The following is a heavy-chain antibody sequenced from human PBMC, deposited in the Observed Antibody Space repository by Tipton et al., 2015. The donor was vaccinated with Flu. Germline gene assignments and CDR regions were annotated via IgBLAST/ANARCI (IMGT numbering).Heavy chain of an antibody. CDR2: IYYSRST. J-gene: IGHJ4*02. CDR1: GGSISSYY. D-gene: IGHD1-1*01. V-gene: IGHV4-59*01. Sequence: TLSLTCTVSGGSISSYYWSWIRQPPGKGLEWIGYIYYSRSTNYNPSLKSRVTISVDTSKNQFSVKLSSVTAADTAVYYCTRNEHMGPYDYWGQGSLVTVSS. CDR3: TRNEHMGPYDY.